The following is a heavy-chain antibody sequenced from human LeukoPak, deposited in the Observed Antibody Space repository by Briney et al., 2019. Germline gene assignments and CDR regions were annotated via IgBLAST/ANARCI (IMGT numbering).Heavy chain of an antibody. J-gene: IGHJ4*02. CDR3: SRGVTYIATIYYFDY. CDR2: ISSSSSYI. V-gene: IGHV3-21*01. D-gene: IGHD5-24*01. Sequence: GGSLRLSCAASGFTLTNYWMGWVRQAPGKGLEWVSSISSSSSYIYYADSVKGRFTISRDNAKNSLYLQMNSLRAEDTAVYYCSRGVTYIATIYYFDYWGQGTLVTVSS. CDR1: GFTLTNYW.